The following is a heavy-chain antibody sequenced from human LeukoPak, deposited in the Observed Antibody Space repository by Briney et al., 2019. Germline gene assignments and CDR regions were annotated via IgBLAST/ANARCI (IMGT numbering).Heavy chain of an antibody. V-gene: IGHV3-30*04. J-gene: IGHJ4*02. CDR1: GFTFSSYA. Sequence: PGRSLRLSCAASGFTFSSYATHWVRQAPGKGLEWVAVISYDGSNKYYADSVKGRFTISRDNSKNTLYLQMNSLRAEDTAVYYCARDYDFWSGYFDYWGQGTLVTVSS. CDR2: ISYDGSNK. D-gene: IGHD3-3*01. CDR3: ARDYDFWSGYFDY.